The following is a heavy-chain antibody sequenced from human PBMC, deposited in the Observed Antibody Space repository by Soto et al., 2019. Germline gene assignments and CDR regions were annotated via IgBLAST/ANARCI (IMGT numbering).Heavy chain of an antibody. J-gene: IGHJ5*02. CDR1: GGSISSYY. Sequence: SETLSLTCTVSGGSISSYYWSWIRQPPGKGLEWIGYIYYSGSTNYNPSLKSRATISVDTSKNQFSLKLSSVTAADTAVYYCVRALGGWHNWFDPWGQGSLVTGSS. D-gene: IGHD3-16*01. V-gene: IGHV4-59*01. CDR2: IYYSGST. CDR3: VRALGGWHNWFDP.